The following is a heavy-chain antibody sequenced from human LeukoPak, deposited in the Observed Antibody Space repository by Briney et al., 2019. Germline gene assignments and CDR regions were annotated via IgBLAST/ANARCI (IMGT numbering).Heavy chain of an antibody. J-gene: IGHJ4*02. Sequence: PGGSLRLSCAASGFTFSSYSMNWVRQAPGKGLEWVSSISSSSSYIYYADSVKGRFTISRDNSKNTLYLQMNSLRAEDTAVYYCARDGEVVAAGYYFDYWGQGTLVTVSS. V-gene: IGHV3-21*01. CDR1: GFTFSSYS. CDR3: ARDGEVVAAGYYFDY. D-gene: IGHD2-15*01. CDR2: ISSSSSYI.